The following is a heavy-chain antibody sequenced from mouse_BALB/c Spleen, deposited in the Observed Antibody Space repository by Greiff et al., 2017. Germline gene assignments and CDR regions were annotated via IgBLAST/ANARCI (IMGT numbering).Heavy chain of an antibody. D-gene: IGHD2-4*01. V-gene: IGHV5-6-4*01. CDR3: TRDGGIRRYFDY. Sequence: EVKVVESGGGLVKPGGSLKLSCAASGFTFSSYTMSWVRQTPEKRLEWVATISSGGSYTYYPDSVKGRFTISRDNAKNTLYLQMSSLKSEDTAMYYCTRDGGIRRYFDYWGQGTTLTVSS. CDR1: GFTFSSYT. J-gene: IGHJ2*01. CDR2: ISSGGSYT.